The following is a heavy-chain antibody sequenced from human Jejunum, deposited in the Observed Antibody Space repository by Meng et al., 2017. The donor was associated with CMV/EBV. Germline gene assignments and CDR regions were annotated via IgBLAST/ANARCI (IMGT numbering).Heavy chain of an antibody. CDR1: FTSNA. V-gene: IGHV1-69*04. J-gene: IGHJ6*02. CDR3: ARVSPVVDYSRDV. Sequence: FTSNAIPWVRPAPGQGLEWMGRIIPILSIPTYAQRFQGRVTFTADQSADRSTSTAYMELSSLTSEDTAVYYCARVSPVVDYSRDVWGQGTAVTVSS. D-gene: IGHD3/OR15-3a*01. CDR2: IIPILSIP.